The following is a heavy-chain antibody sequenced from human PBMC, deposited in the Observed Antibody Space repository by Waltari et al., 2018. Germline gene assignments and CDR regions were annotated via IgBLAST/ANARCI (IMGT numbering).Heavy chain of an antibody. D-gene: IGHD2-2*01. CDR1: AGSLSSYY. V-gene: IGHV4-59*08. CDR2: IHYGGNT. CDR3: ARLGFCGSTRCSWGYYHYMDV. J-gene: IGHJ6*03. Sequence: QVQLKESGPGLVKPSETLSLTGTVSAGSLSSYYWSWIRQPPGKGLEWIGYIHYGGNTNHNPSLKGRGTMSVETSKNQFPLKVSSVTAADTAVYYCARLGFCGSTRCSWGYYHYMDVWGKGTTVTISS.